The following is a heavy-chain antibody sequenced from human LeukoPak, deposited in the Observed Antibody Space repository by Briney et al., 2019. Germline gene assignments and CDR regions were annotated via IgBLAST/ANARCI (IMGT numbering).Heavy chain of an antibody. CDR3: ARAEYYYDSSGYSADTDYYYYMDV. V-gene: IGHV4-39*07. Sequence: PSETLSLTCTVSGGSISSSSYYWGWIRQPPGKGLEWIGSIYYSGSTYYNPSLKSRVTISVDTSKNQFSLKLSSVTAADTAVYYRARAEYYYDSSGYSADTDYYYYMDVWGKGTTVTVSS. CDR2: IYYSGST. D-gene: IGHD3-22*01. CDR1: GGSISSSSYY. J-gene: IGHJ6*03.